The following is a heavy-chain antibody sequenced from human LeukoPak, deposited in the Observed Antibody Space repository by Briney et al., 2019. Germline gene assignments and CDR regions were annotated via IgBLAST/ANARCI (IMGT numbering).Heavy chain of an antibody. D-gene: IGHD2-15*01. CDR3: TKSDIFDI. V-gene: IGHV3-74*01. Sequence: GGSPRLSCAASGFTFSSYWMHWVRQAPGKGLMWVSRIKSDGSSTSYADSVKGRFTISRDNAKNTLFLQMNSLRAEDTAVYYCTKSDIFDIWGQGTMVTVSS. CDR1: GFTFSSYW. J-gene: IGHJ3*02. CDR2: IKSDGSST.